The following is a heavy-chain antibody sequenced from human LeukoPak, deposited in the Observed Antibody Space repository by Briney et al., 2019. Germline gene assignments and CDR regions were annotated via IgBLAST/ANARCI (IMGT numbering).Heavy chain of an antibody. CDR1: GFTFSNYT. V-gene: IGHV3-23*01. D-gene: IGHD6-13*01. Sequence: GGSLRLSCAASGFTFSNYTMRWGRPAPGKGVEWGSAISGSGGITYYADSVKGRFTISRDNSKNTLYLQMNSLRDEDTAVYYCAKDSKRPQQPLVCWGKGTLVTVSS. CDR3: AKDSKRPQQPLVC. CDR2: ISGSGGIT. J-gene: IGHJ4*02.